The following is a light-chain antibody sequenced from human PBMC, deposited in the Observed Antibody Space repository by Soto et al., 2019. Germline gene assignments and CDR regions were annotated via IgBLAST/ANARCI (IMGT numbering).Light chain of an antibody. CDR2: STS. J-gene: IGLJ2*01. Sequence: QAVVTQEPSLTVSPGGTVTLTCASSTGAVTSGYYPNWFQQKPGEAPSALIYSTSNKHSWTPARLSGCLRGGKPALTLSGLRREEDAEYYCLLYYGGAVVFGGGTKLTVL. CDR1: TGAVTSGYY. CDR3: LLYYGGAVV. V-gene: IGLV7-43*01.